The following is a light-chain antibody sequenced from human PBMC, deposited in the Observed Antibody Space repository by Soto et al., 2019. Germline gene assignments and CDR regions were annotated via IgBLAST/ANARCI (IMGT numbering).Light chain of an antibody. Sequence: DIQMTQSPSTLTASVGDRVTITCRASQSILNWLAWYQQKPGRPPKLLIYKVSRMESGVPSSFSGSGYGTDFTLTITGLQPDDFATYYGQQYNNCPLTFGQGTKLESK. CDR2: KVS. V-gene: IGKV1-5*03. J-gene: IGKJ2*01. CDR3: QQYNNCPLT. CDR1: QSILNW.